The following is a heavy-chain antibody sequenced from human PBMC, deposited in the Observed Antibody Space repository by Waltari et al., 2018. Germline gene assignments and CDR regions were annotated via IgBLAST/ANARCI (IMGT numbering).Heavy chain of an antibody. CDR2: IYHSGST. CDR3: ARAGGGIGWSLDAVDI. V-gene: IGHV4-38-2*01. D-gene: IGHD6-19*01. J-gene: IGHJ3*02. Sequence: QVQLQESRPGLVKPSETLSLTCAVSGYSISRGYYWGWIRQPPVKGLEWIGSIYHSGSTYYNPSLKGRVTISVDTSKNQFSLRLGSVTTEDTAGYYCARAGGGIGWSLDAVDIWGQGTMVTVSS. CDR1: GYSISRGYY.